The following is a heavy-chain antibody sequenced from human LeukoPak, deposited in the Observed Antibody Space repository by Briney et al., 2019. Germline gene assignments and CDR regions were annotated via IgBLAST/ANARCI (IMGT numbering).Heavy chain of an antibody. D-gene: IGHD3-10*01. V-gene: IGHV3-23*01. Sequence: PGGSLRLSCAASGFIFSSYAMSWVRQAPGKGLEWVSAMNSGGETYYADSVRGRFIISRDKSRNTLYLQMNSLRVDDTAVYYCARGGSMVLGVLWGQGTLVTVSS. CDR1: GFIFSSYA. CDR3: ARGGSMVLGVL. J-gene: IGHJ4*02. CDR2: MNSGGET.